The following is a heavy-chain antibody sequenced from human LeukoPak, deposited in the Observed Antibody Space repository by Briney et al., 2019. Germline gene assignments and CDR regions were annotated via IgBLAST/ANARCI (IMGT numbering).Heavy chain of an antibody. Sequence: SETLSLTRTVSGYSISSGYYWGWIRQPPGKGLEWIGSIYHSGSTYYNPSLKSRVTISVDTSKNQFSLKLSSVTAADTAVYYCARGGGVAFDIWGQGTMVTVSS. CDR1: GYSISSGYY. CDR3: ARGGGVAFDI. J-gene: IGHJ3*02. CDR2: IYHSGST. V-gene: IGHV4-38-2*02.